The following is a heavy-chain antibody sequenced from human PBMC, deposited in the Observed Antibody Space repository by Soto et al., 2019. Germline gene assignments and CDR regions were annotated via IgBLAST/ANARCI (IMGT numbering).Heavy chain of an antibody. D-gene: IGHD6-13*01. CDR2: IDPVDSYA. V-gene: IGHV5-10-1*01. CDR3: ARIESIARNWFDP. Sequence: GESLKISCKTSGFSFTNYWISWVRQVPGKGLEWMGNIDPVDSYANYSPSFQGHVTFSVDTSISTAFLHWSSLKASDSATYFCARIESIARNWFDPWGQGTLVTVSS. J-gene: IGHJ5*02. CDR1: GFSFTNYW.